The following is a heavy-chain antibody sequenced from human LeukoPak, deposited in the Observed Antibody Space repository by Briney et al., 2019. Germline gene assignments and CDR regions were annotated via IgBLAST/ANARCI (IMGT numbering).Heavy chain of an antibody. Sequence: ASVKVSCKASGYTFSDYYIHWVRQAPGQELEWMGWINPNSGGTNYAQKFQGRVTMTRDTSINTAYMELRSLRSDDTAVYYCARDSIPDRLVYGGYEFYFDFWGQGTLVTVSS. CDR3: ARDSIPDRLVYGGYEFYFDF. CDR2: INPNSGGT. D-gene: IGHD4-17*01. CDR1: GYTFSDYY. J-gene: IGHJ4*02. V-gene: IGHV1-2*02.